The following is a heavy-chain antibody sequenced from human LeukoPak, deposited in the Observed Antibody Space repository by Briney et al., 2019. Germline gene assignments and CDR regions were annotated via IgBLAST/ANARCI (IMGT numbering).Heavy chain of an antibody. D-gene: IGHD3-22*01. V-gene: IGHV1-18*01. Sequence: GASVKVSCKASGYTFTSYGISWVRQAPGQGLEWMGWISAYNGNTNYAQKLQGRVTMTTDTSTSTAYMELRSLRSDDTAVYYCARDGYYDSSGCYWRAFDIWGQGTMVTVSS. CDR3: ARDGYYDSSGCYWRAFDI. J-gene: IGHJ3*02. CDR2: ISAYNGNT. CDR1: GYTFTSYG.